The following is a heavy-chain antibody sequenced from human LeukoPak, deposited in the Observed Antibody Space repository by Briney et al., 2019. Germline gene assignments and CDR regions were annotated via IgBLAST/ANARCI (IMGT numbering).Heavy chain of an antibody. CDR3: ARGIYDSDAFDI. Sequence: ASVKVSCKASGYTFTGHYMHWVRQAPGQGLEWMGWINPNSGGTNYAQKFQGRVTMTRDTSISTAYMELSRLRSDDTAVYYCARGIYDSDAFDIWGQGTMVTVSS. CDR1: GYTFTGHY. J-gene: IGHJ3*02. V-gene: IGHV1-2*02. CDR2: INPNSGGT. D-gene: IGHD2/OR15-2a*01.